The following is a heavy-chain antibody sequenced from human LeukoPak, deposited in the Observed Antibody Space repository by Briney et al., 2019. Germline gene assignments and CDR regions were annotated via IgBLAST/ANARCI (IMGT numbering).Heavy chain of an antibody. V-gene: IGHV4-59*08. Sequence: PSETLSLTCTVSGGSISSYYWSWIRQPPGKGLEWIGYIYYSGSTNYNPSLKSRVTISVDTSKNQFSLKLSSVTAADTAVYYCARLIAVDGLYKLEYWGQGTLVTVAS. CDR2: IYYSGST. CDR1: GGSISSYY. CDR3: ARLIAVDGLYKLEY. J-gene: IGHJ4*02. D-gene: IGHD6-19*01.